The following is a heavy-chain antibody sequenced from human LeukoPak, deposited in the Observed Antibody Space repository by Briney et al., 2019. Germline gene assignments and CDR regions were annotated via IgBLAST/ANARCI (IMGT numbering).Heavy chain of an antibody. CDR3: ARDHCSSTSCYPGGY. CDR1: GFTVSSNY. CDR2: IYSGGST. D-gene: IGHD2-2*01. V-gene: IGHV3-66*01. J-gene: IGHJ4*02. Sequence: PGGSLRLSCAASGFTVSSNYMSWVRQAPGKGLEWVSVIYSGGSTYYADSVKGRFTISRDNSKNTLYLQMNSLRAEDTAVYYCARDHCSSTSCYPGGYWGQGTLVTVSS.